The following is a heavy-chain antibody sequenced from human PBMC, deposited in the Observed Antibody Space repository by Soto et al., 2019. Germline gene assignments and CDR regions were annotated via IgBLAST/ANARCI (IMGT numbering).Heavy chain of an antibody. Sequence: PSETLSLTCGVSGGSLSGATYSWNWIRQPPGKGLELIGYIFPSGTTYYNPSLKSRVTISIDVSKNQFSLSLRSLTAAATAVYYCARSREFDYWSQGTLVTVSS. CDR1: GGSLSGATYS. J-gene: IGHJ4*02. CDR2: IFPSGTT. V-gene: IGHV4-30-2*01. CDR3: ARSREFDY.